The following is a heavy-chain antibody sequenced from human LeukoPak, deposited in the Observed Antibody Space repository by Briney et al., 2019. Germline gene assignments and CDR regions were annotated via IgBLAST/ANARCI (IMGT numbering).Heavy chain of an antibody. J-gene: IGHJ5*02. Sequence: SETLSLTCAVYGGSFSGYYWRWIRQPPGKGLEWIGEINHSGSTNYNPSLKSRVTISVDTSKNQVSLKLSSVTAADTAVYYCPRGCSSGSYWGAVRYNWFDPWGQGTLVTVSS. D-gene: IGHD1-26*01. V-gene: IGHV4-34*01. CDR3: PRGCSSGSYWGAVRYNWFDP. CDR2: INHSGST. CDR1: GGSFSGYY.